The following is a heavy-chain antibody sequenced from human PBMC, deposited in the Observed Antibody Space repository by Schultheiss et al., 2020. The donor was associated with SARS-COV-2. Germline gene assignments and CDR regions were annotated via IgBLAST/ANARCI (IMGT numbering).Heavy chain of an antibody. CDR2: INPSGGST. V-gene: IGHV1-46*01. D-gene: IGHD3-22*01. Sequence: ASVKVSCKASGYTFTSYYMHWVRQAPGQGLEWMGIINPSGGSTSYAQKFQGRVTMTRDTSTSTAYMELSSLRSEDTAVYYCARDYAGDSSGYWGVWFDPWGQGTLVTVSS. CDR1: GYTFTSYY. J-gene: IGHJ5*02. CDR3: ARDYAGDSSGYWGVWFDP.